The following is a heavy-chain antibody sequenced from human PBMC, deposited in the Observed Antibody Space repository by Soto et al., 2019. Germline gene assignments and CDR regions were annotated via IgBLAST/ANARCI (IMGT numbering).Heavy chain of an antibody. V-gene: IGHV3-74*01. CDR1: GFTFSTYW. D-gene: IGHD2-21*01. Sequence: PGGSLRLSCAASGFTFSTYWMHWVRQGPGKGLVWVSRISGDGTRTNYADSVGGRFTVSRDNAKNTLYLQINSLTAEDTAVYYCARGTLTSIDMVDYWGQGTLVTVS. J-gene: IGHJ4*02. CDR2: ISGDGTRT. CDR3: ARGTLTSIDMVDY.